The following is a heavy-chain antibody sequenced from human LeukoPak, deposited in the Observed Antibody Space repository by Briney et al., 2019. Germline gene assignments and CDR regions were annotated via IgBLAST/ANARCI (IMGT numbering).Heavy chain of an antibody. CDR1: GYTFTDYY. CDR2: INPSGGST. CDR3: ARDRAGLGASEGPKGNWFDP. V-gene: IGHV1-46*01. J-gene: IGHJ5*02. D-gene: IGHD1-26*01. Sequence: ASVKVSCKASGYTFTDYYMHWVRQAPGQGLEWMGIINPSGGSTSYAQKFQGRVTMTRDTSTSTVYMELSSLRSEDTAVYYCARDRAGLGASEGPKGNWFDPWGQGTLVTVSS.